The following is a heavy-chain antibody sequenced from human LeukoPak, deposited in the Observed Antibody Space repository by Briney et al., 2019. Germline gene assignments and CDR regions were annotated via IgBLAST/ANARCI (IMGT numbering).Heavy chain of an antibody. D-gene: IGHD6-13*01. J-gene: IGHJ4*02. CDR3: AKAARFYSSSWYLNFDY. CDR2: IRYDGSNK. CDR1: GFTFSSYG. Sequence: PGGSLRLSCAASGFTFSSYGMHWVRQAPGKGLEWVAFIRYDGSNKYYADSVKGRFTISRDNSKNTLYLQMNSLRAEDTAVYYCAKAARFYSSSWYLNFDYWGQGTLVTVSS. V-gene: IGHV3-30*02.